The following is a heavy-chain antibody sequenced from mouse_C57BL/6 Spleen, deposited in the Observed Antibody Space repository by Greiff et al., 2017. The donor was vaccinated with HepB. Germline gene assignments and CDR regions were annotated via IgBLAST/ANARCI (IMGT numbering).Heavy chain of an antibody. CDR2: IYPSDSET. V-gene: IGHV1-61*01. CDR3: ARRYDYDWFAY. Sequence: QVQLQQPGAELVRPGSSVKLSCKASGYTFTSYWMDWVKQRPGQGLEWIGNIYPSDSETHYNQKFKDKATLTVDKSSSTAYMQLSSLTSEDSAVYDCARRYDYDWFAYWGQGTLVTVSA. J-gene: IGHJ3*01. D-gene: IGHD2-4*01. CDR1: GYTFTSYW.